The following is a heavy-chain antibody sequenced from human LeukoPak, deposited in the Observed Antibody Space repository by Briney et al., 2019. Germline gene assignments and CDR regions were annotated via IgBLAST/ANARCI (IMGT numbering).Heavy chain of an antibody. Sequence: GGSLRLSCAASGFTFSSYAMSWVRQAPGKGLEWVSAISGSGGSTYYADSVKGRFTISRANSKNTLYLQMNSLRAEDTAVYYCARTDFWSGYYNWFDPWGQGTLVTVSS. D-gene: IGHD3-3*01. CDR2: ISGSGGST. CDR1: GFTFSSYA. J-gene: IGHJ5*02. CDR3: ARTDFWSGYYNWFDP. V-gene: IGHV3-23*01.